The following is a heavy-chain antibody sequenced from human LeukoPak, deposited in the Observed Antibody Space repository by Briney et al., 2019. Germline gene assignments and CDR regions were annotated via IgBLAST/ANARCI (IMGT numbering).Heavy chain of an antibody. J-gene: IGHJ4*02. D-gene: IGHD5-24*01. CDR1: GFTFSSYA. CDR3: ARAPRMATITRYFDY. V-gene: IGHV3-23*01. Sequence: PGGSLRLSCAASGFTFSSYAMSWVRQAPGKGLEWVSVISGSGGSTNYADSVKGRFTISRDNAKNSLYLQMNSLRAEDTAVYYCARAPRMATITRYFDYWGQGTLVTVSS. CDR2: ISGSGGST.